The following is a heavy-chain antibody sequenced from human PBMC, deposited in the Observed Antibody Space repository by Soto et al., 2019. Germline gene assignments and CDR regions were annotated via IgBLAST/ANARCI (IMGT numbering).Heavy chain of an antibody. CDR3: ARDRRIVGATGYFDL. V-gene: IGHV3-30-3*01. J-gene: IGHJ2*01. Sequence: QVQLVESGGGVVQPGRSLRLSCAASGFTFSSYAMHWVRQAPGKGLEWVAVISYDGSNKYYADSVKGRFTISRDNSKNTLYLQMNSVRAEDRAVYYCARDRRIVGATGYFDLWGRGTLVTVSS. CDR1: GFTFSSYA. CDR2: ISYDGSNK. D-gene: IGHD1-26*01.